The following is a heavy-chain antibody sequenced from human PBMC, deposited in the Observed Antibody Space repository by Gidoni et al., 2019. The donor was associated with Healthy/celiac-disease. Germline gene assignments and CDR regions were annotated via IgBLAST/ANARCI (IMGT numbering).Heavy chain of an antibody. CDR2: IWYDGSNK. CDR1: GFTFSSYG. Sequence: QVQPVESGGGVVQPGRSLRLSCAASGFTFSSYGMHWVRQAPGKGLEWVAVIWYDGSNKYYADSVKGRFTISRDNSKNTLYLQMNSLRAEDTAVYYCVPEALHYFDYWGQGTLVTVSS. V-gene: IGHV3-33*01. J-gene: IGHJ4*02. CDR3: VPEALHYFDY.